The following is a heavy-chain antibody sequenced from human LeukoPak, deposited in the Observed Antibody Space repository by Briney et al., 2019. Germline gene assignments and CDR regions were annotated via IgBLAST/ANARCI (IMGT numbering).Heavy chain of an antibody. D-gene: IGHD2-15*01. CDR1: GCTFSSYA. V-gene: IGHV1-69*13. J-gene: IGHJ6*02. Sequence: SVTVSCKACGCTFSSYAISGVRPAPGQGLEWMGGIIPIFGTANYAQKFQGRVTITADESTSTAYMELSSLRSEDTAVYYCARDRCSGGSCYSGYYYGMDVWGQGTTVTVSS. CDR2: IIPIFGTA. CDR3: ARDRCSGGSCYSGYYYGMDV.